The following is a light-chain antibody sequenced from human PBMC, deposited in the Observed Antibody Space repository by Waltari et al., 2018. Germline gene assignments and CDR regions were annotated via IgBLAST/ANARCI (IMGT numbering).Light chain of an antibody. Sequence: QSALTQPASVSGSPGQSITISCTGTSSDVGSYNLVSWYQQPPGKAPKPMIYEGSKRPSGGVNRSSGSKSGNTASLTISGLQAEDEADYYCCSYAGSSTLVFGGGTKLTVL. CDR2: EGS. CDR3: CSYAGSSTLV. CDR1: SSDVGSYNL. J-gene: IGLJ2*01. V-gene: IGLV2-23*01.